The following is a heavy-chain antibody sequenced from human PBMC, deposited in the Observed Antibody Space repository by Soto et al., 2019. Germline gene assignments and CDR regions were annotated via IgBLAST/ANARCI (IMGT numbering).Heavy chain of an antibody. CDR1: GGSFSGYY. Sequence: QLQLQQWGAGLLKPPETLSLTCAVYGGSFSGYYWNWIRQPPGKGLEWIGEINHSGSTNYNPSLKSRVTISVDTSKNQFSLKLTSVTVADTAVYYCAKGGCSGGSCYNWFDPWGQGTLVTVSS. CDR2: INHSGST. CDR3: AKGGCSGGSCYNWFDP. V-gene: IGHV4-34*01. D-gene: IGHD2-15*01. J-gene: IGHJ5*02.